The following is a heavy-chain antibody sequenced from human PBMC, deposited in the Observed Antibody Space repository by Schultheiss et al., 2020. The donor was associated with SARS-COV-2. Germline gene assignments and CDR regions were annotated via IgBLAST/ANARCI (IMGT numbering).Heavy chain of an antibody. Sequence: GGSLRLSCAASGFTFSSYAMHWVRQAAGKGLEWVAVTSYDGSNKYYADSVKGRFTISRDNSKNTLYLQMNSLRAEDTAVYYCARDIGGGFGAALYYYGMDVWGQGTTVTVSS. CDR1: GFTFSSYA. V-gene: IGHV3-30*04. D-gene: IGHD3-16*01. J-gene: IGHJ6*02. CDR3: ARDIGGGFGAALYYYGMDV. CDR2: TSYDGSNK.